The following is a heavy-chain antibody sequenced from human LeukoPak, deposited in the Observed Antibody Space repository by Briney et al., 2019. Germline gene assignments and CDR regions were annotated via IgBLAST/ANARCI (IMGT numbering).Heavy chain of an antibody. CDR1: GFTSSDYT. CDR3: ARDRYCVSTNCPYDC. V-gene: IGHV3-23*01. D-gene: IGHD2-2*01. J-gene: IGHJ4*02. CDR2: ISVSDDST. Sequence: GGSLRLSCAASGFTSSDYTMNWVRQSPGKGLEWVSGISVSDDSTYYADSVKGRFTISRDTSNNMLYLQMNSLRAEDTAVNYCARDRYCVSTNCPYDCWGQGTPVTVSS.